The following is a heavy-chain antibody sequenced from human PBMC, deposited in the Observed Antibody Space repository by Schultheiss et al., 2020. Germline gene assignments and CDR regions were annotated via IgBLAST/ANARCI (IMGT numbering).Heavy chain of an antibody. CDR3: ARSSDYYDSSGYYKIQYYYYGMDV. CDR1: GYTFTSYG. D-gene: IGHD3-22*01. CDR2: ISAYNGNT. Sequence: ASVKVSCKASGYTFTSYGISWVRQAPGQGLEWMGWISAYNGNTNYAQKLQGRVTMTRNTSISTAYMELSSLRSEDTAVYYCARSSDYYDSSGYYKIQYYYYGMDVWGQGTTVTVSS. J-gene: IGHJ6*02. V-gene: IGHV1-18*01.